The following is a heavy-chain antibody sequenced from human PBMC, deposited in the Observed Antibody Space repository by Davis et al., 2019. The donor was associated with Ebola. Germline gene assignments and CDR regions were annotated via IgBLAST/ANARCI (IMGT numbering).Heavy chain of an antibody. CDR1: SYAFGSYG. CDR3: ARLSSTWSSLYGMDV. J-gene: IGHJ6*02. Sequence: ASVKVSCKASSYAFGSYGINWVRQAPGQRLEWMGWINAGNGNTKYSQKFQGRVTITRDTSATTAYMDLSSLGSEDTAVYFCARLSSTWSSLYGMDVWGQGTTVTVSS. V-gene: IGHV1-3*01. D-gene: IGHD6-13*01. CDR2: INAGNGNT.